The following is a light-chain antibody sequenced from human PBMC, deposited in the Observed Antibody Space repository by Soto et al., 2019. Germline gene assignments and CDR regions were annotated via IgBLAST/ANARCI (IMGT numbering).Light chain of an antibody. Sequence: EIVLTQSPATLSLSPGERATLSCRASQSVSRSLALAWYQQKPAQAPRLLIYDASNRATGIPARFSGSGSGTDFTLTISSLEPADFAIYYCQQRSNWRITFGGGTKVEIK. CDR2: DAS. CDR1: QSVSRSLA. J-gene: IGKJ4*01. V-gene: IGKV3-11*01. CDR3: QQRSNWRIT.